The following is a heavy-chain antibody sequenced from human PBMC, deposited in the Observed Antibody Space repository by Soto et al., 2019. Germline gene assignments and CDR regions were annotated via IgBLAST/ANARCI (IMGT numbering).Heavy chain of an antibody. Sequence: GGSLRLSCAASGFTFSSYAMSWVRQAPGRGLEWVSAISGSGGSTYYADSVKGRFTISRDNSKNTLYLQMNSLRAEDTAVYYCAKGEIAAYYYFDYWGQGTLVTVSS. CDR3: AKGEIAAYYYFDY. V-gene: IGHV3-23*01. D-gene: IGHD2-15*01. CDR1: GFTFSSYA. J-gene: IGHJ4*02. CDR2: ISGSGGST.